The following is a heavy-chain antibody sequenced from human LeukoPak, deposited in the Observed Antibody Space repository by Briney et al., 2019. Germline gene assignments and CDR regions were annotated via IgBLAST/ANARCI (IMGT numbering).Heavy chain of an antibody. CDR2: ISSSSSYI. CDR1: GFTFSSYS. V-gene: IGHV3-21*01. J-gene: IGHJ4*02. Sequence: SGESLRLSCAASGFTFSSYSMNWVRQAPGKGLEWVSSISSSSSYIYYADSVKGRFTISRDNAKNSLYLQMNSLRAEDTAVYYCARDREGRYFDWLPDYWGQGTLVTVSS. CDR3: ARDREGRYFDWLPDY. D-gene: IGHD3-9*01.